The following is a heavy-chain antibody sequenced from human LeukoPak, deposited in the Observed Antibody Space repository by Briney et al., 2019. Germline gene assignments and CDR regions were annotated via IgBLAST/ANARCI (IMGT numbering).Heavy chain of an antibody. V-gene: IGHV3-23*01. Sequence: GGSLRLSCAASGFRFRDFTMTWVRQAPGKGPAWVSAVGGRGGSTYYADSLGGWCTISRGNSKDMLYLEVDSLKVEGTATYYCGKEGGAWGQGTKVTVSS. CDR3: GKEGGA. CDR1: GFRFRDFT. CDR2: VGGRGGST. D-gene: IGHD3-16*01. J-gene: IGHJ5*02.